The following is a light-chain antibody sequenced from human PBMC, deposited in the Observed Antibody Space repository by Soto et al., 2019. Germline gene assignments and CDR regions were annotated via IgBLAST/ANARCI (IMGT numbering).Light chain of an antibody. Sequence: ETQMNQWPSTRSGCLGDKVTSTGRASQTINSWLAWYQQKPGKAPKVLIFDASSLKTGVPSRFSGSGSGTEFTLTISNLQPDDFATYYCQQYDSYSSGPVGQGSKV. CDR3: QQYDSYSSGP. J-gene: IGKJ1*01. CDR2: DAS. CDR1: QTINSW. V-gene: IGKV1-5*01.